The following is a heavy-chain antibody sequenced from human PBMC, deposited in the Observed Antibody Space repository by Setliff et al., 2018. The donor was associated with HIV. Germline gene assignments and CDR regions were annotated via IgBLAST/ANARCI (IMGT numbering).Heavy chain of an antibody. Sequence: SETLSLTCTVSGGSINSTSYYWGWIRQPPGKGLEWIGSIYTSGSTNYNPSLKSRVTISVDTSKNQFSLKLSSVTAADTAVYYCARDDSSGWHFYYYYGMDVWGQGTTVTVSS. CDR1: GGSINSTSYY. CDR2: IYTSGST. D-gene: IGHD6-19*01. CDR3: ARDDSSGWHFYYYYGMDV. J-gene: IGHJ6*02. V-gene: IGHV4-39*07.